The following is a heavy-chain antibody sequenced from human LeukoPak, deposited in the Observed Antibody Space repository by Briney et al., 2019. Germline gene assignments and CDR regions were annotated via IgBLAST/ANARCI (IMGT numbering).Heavy chain of an antibody. CDR3: ASHGSGPYNWFDP. D-gene: IGHD3-10*01. CDR1: GGSISSGGYY. CDR2: IYYSGST. J-gene: IGHJ5*02. V-gene: IGHV4-31*03. Sequence: SETLSLTCTVSGGSISSGGYYWSWIRQHPGKGLEWIGYIYYSGSTYYNPSLKSRVTISVDTSKNQSSLKLSSVTAADTAVYYCASHGSGPYNWFDPWGQGTLVTVSS.